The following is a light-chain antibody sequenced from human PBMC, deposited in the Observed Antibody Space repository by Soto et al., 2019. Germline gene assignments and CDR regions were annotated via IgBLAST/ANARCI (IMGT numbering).Light chain of an antibody. CDR1: SSDVGGYNH. J-gene: IGLJ2*01. V-gene: IGLV2-14*01. Sequence: SVLTQPASVSGSPGQSITLSCTGTSSDVGGYNHVSWYQQHPGKAPKLMIYDVSNRPSGVSNRFSGSKSGNTASLTISGLQAEDEADYYCSSYTSSSTLVVFGGGTKLTVL. CDR3: SSYTSSSTLVV. CDR2: DVS.